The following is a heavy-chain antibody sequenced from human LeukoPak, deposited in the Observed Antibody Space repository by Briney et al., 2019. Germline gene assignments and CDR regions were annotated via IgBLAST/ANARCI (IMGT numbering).Heavy chain of an antibody. V-gene: IGHV4-39*07. CDR1: GASVSSTTYD. Sequence: SETLSLTCTVSGASVSSTTYDWGWIRQPPGKGLERIGSISYSGGTYYNPSLKSRVTISVDTSKNQFSLKLSSVTAADTAVYYCARYWLRSGYWGQGTLVTVSS. CDR3: ARYWLRSGY. D-gene: IGHD2-15*01. J-gene: IGHJ4*02. CDR2: ISYSGGT.